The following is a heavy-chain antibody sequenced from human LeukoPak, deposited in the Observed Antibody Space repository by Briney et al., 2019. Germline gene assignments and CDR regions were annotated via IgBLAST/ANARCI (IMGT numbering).Heavy chain of an antibody. CDR2: IKQDGSEK. CDR3: ARDFFAAAGPIYFDY. CDR1: GFTFSSYW. D-gene: IGHD6-13*01. Sequence: PGGSPRLSCAASGFTFSSYWMSWVRQAPGKGLEWVANIKQDGSEKYYVDSVKGRFTISRDNAKNSLYLQMNSLRAEDTAVYYCARDFFAAAGPIYFDYWGQGTLVTVSS. J-gene: IGHJ4*02. V-gene: IGHV3-7*01.